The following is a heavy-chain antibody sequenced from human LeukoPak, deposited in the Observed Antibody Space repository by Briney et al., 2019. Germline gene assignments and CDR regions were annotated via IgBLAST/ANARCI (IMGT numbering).Heavy chain of an antibody. V-gene: IGHV1-24*01. J-gene: IGHJ6*02. CDR2: TNLENGET. Sequence: GASVKVSCKVSGDSVSELPMHWVRQAPGKGLEWMGGTNLENGETIFAEKFQDRVTMTEDTSIDTAYMELSSLTYEDTAVYYCATGISVEMRGPDVWGQGTTATVSS. CDR3: ATGISVEMRGPDV. CDR1: GDSVSELP.